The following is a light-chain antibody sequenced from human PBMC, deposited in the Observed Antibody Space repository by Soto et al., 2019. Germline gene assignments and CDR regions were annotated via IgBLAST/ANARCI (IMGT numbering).Light chain of an antibody. CDR2: DAS. CDR3: QHINTYRLN. Sequence: AIQLTQSPSSLSASVGDRVTITCRASQGISSALAWYQQKPGKAPKLLIYDASSLESGVPSRFRGSGSWTDFTLTISSLQPEDFATYYCQHINTYRLNFEGGIKLEIK. V-gene: IGKV1-13*02. CDR1: QGISSA. J-gene: IGKJ4*01.